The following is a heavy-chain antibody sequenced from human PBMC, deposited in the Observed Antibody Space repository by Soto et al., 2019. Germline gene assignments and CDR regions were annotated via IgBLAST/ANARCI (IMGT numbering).Heavy chain of an antibody. CDR2: IYSGGST. J-gene: IGHJ2*01. CDR3: ARGLVGATRYFDL. D-gene: IGHD1-26*01. Sequence: EVQLVESGGGLIQPGGSLRLSCAASGFTVSSNYMSWVRQAPGKGVEWVSVIYSGGSTYYADSVKGRFTIARDNSKSTLYLQMNSLRAEDTAVYYCARGLVGATRYFDLWGRGTLVTVSS. CDR1: GFTVSSNY. V-gene: IGHV3-53*01.